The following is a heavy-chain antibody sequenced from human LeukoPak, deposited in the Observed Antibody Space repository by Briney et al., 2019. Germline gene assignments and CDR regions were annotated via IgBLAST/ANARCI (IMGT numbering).Heavy chain of an antibody. CDR3: ARDNTLLWFGESLKHNWFDP. D-gene: IGHD3-10*01. V-gene: IGHV1-2*02. J-gene: IGHJ5*02. CDR2: INPNSGGT. CDR1: GYTFTGYY. Sequence: GASVKVSCKASGYTFTGYYMHWVRQAPGPGIEWMGLINPNSGGTNYAQKFQGRVTMTRDTSISTAYMELSRLRSDDTAVYYCARDNTLLWFGESLKHNWFDPWGQGTLVTVSS.